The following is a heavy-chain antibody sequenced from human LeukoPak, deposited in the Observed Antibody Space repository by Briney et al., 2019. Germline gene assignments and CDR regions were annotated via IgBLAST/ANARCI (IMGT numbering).Heavy chain of an antibody. CDR1: GYTFTGYY. V-gene: IGHV1-2*02. Sequence: ASVKVSCKASGYTFTGYYMHWVRQAPGQGLEWMGWINPNSGGTNYAQKFQGRVTMTRDTSISTAYMELSRLRSDDTAVYYCALNFWSGTPVDYWGQGTLVTVSS. D-gene: IGHD3-3*01. CDR2: INPNSGGT. CDR3: ALNFWSGTPVDY. J-gene: IGHJ4*02.